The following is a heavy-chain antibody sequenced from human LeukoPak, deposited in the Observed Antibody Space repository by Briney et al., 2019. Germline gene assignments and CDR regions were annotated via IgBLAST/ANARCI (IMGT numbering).Heavy chain of an antibody. CDR2: IIPILGIA. V-gene: IGHV1-69*04. D-gene: IGHD3-22*01. Sequence: SVKVSCKASEGTFSSYVISWVRQAPGQGLEWMGRIIPILGIANYAQKFQGRVTITADKSTSTAYMELSSLRSEDTAVYYCASPPADYYDSRDYFDCWGQGTLVTVSS. CDR3: ASPPADYYDSRDYFDC. J-gene: IGHJ4*02. CDR1: EGTFSSYV.